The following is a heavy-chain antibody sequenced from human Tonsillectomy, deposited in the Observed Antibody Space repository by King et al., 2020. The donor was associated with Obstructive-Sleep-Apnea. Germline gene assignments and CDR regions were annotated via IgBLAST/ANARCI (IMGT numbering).Heavy chain of an antibody. CDR2: VRYDGSNE. CDR3: ARGSYSSGWEGDY. V-gene: IGHV3-30*02. CDR1: NFTFSSYA. D-gene: IGHD6-19*01. Sequence: VQLVESGGGVVQPGGSLRLSCAASNFTFSSYAMHWVRQAPGKGLEWVAFVRYDGSNEYYADSVKGRFTISRDNSKNTLYLQMNSLRVEDTAVYYCARGSYSSGWEGDYWGQGTLVIVSS. J-gene: IGHJ4*02.